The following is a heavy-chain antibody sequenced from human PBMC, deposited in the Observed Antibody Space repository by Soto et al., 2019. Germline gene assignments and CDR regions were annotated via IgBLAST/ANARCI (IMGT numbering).Heavy chain of an antibody. D-gene: IGHD3-3*01. CDR2: INPHGGST. CDR1: GDTFTSYY. V-gene: IGHV1-46*01. J-gene: IGHJ5*02. Sequence: ASVKVSCKAPGDTFTSYYLNCVRQAPGQGLEWMGVINPHGGSTKYAQKFQGRVTMTRDTSRSTVYMELRSLRSDDTAIYYCARSSGGNFGIIIEGSNWFDPWGQGTLVTVS. CDR3: ARSSGGNFGIIIEGSNWFDP.